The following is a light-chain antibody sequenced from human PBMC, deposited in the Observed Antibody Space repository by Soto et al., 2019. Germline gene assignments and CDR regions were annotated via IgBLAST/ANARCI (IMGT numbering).Light chain of an antibody. CDR1: QSISSSY. Sequence: EIVLTQSPGTLSLSPGERATLSCRASQSISSSYLAWYQQKPGQTPRLLIYGASSRASGFPNRFSGSGSGTDFTLTISRLEPEDFAVYYRQHYGSSLSITFGQGTRLEIK. V-gene: IGKV3-20*01. CDR2: GAS. CDR3: QHYGSSLSIT. J-gene: IGKJ5*01.